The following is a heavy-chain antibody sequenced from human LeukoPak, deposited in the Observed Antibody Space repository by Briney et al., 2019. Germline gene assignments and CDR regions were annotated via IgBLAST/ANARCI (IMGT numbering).Heavy chain of an antibody. CDR3: ARTYGSGSYWPFDY. Sequence: ASVKVSCKASGYTSTSYGISWVRQAPGQGLEWMGWISAYNGNTNYAQKLQGRVTMTTDTSTSTAYMELRSLRSDDTAVYYCARTYGSGSYWPFDYWGQGTLVTVSS. V-gene: IGHV1-18*01. J-gene: IGHJ4*02. CDR1: GYTSTSYG. D-gene: IGHD3-10*01. CDR2: ISAYNGNT.